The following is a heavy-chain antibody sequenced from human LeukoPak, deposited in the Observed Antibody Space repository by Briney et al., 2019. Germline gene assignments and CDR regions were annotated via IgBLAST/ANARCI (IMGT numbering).Heavy chain of an antibody. J-gene: IGHJ4*02. CDR1: GGTFSSYA. V-gene: IGHV1-69*05. D-gene: IGHD6-13*01. CDR3: ARGRRPSYSSSWYPAFDY. CDR2: IIPIFGTA. Sequence: GASVKVSCKASGGTFSSYAISWVRQAPGQGLEWMGRIIPIFGTANYAQKFQGRVTITTDESTSTAYMELSSLRSEDTAVYYCARGRRPSYSSSWYPAFDYWGQGTLVTVSP.